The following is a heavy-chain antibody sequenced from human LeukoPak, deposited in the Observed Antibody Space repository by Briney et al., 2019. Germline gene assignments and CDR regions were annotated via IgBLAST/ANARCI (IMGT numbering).Heavy chain of an antibody. D-gene: IGHD5-18*01. V-gene: IGHV3-30*02. CDR2: IWYDGRDK. J-gene: IGHJ4*02. Sequence: GGSLRLSCAASVFTFSSCGMHWVRQAPGKGLEWVAFIWYDGRDKYYVDSVKGRFTISRDNSKNTLYLQMNSLRAEDTAMYYCAKDPYSYGSYFDYWGQGTLVTVSS. CDR3: AKDPYSYGSYFDY. CDR1: VFTFSSCG.